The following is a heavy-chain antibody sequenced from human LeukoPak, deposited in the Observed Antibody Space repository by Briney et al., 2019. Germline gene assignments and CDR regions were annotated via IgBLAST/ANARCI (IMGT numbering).Heavy chain of an antibody. J-gene: IGHJ3*02. Sequence: SVKVSCKASGGTFSSYAISWVRQAPGQGLEWMGGIIPIFGTANYAQKFQGRVTITADKSTSTAYMELSSLRSEDTAVYYCARDGYSYGRDAFDIWGQGTIVTVSS. V-gene: IGHV1-69*06. CDR3: ARDGYSYGRDAFDI. CDR1: GGTFSSYA. D-gene: IGHD5-18*01. CDR2: IIPIFGTA.